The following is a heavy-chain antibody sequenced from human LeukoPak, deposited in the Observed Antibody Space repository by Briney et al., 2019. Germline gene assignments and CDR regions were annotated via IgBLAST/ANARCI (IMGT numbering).Heavy chain of an antibody. J-gene: IGHJ3*02. CDR3: ARKFNFAFDI. V-gene: IGHV3-21*01. CDR1: GFSFSDYS. Sequence: GGSLRLSCEASGFSFSDYSLNWVRQAPGKGLEWVSCISKTNRYIYYADSVTGRFTISRDNANNSLYLQMNSLRADDTAVYYCARKFNFAFDIWGHGTMVTVSS. CDR2: ISKTNRYI.